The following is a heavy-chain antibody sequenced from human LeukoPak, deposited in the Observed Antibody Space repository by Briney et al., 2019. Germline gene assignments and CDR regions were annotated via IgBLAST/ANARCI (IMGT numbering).Heavy chain of an antibody. CDR2: INPNSGDT. Sequence: ASVKVSCKASGYTFTGYYMHWVRQAPGQGLEWMGWINPNSGDTNYAQKLQGRVTMTTDTSTSTAYMELRSLRSDDTAVYYCARGIAAAAWFDPWGQGTLVTVSS. CDR3: ARGIAAAAWFDP. CDR1: GYTFTGYY. J-gene: IGHJ5*02. V-gene: IGHV1-2*02. D-gene: IGHD6-13*01.